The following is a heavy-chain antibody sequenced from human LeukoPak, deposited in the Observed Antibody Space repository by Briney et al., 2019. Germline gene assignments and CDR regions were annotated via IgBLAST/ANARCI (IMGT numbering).Heavy chain of an antibody. CDR1: EFTFSSCA. CDR2: ISYDGGNK. CDR3: ARDPLYYGSGSFDY. J-gene: IGHJ4*02. V-gene: IGHV3-30*01. D-gene: IGHD3-10*01. Sequence: GGSLRLSCAASEFTFSSCAMHWVRQAPGKGLQWVALISYDGGNKYYADSVKGRFTISRDNSKNTLYLLMNSLRTEDTAVYYCARDPLYYGSGSFDYWGQGTLVTVSS.